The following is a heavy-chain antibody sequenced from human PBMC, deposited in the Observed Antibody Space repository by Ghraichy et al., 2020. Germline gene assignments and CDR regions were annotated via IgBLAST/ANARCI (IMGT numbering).Heavy chain of an antibody. Sequence: GSLRLSCAVYGGSFSAYYWSWIRQPPGKGLEWIGEISHSGSTHYSPSLKSRVIISVDMSKTQFSLKLTSVTAADTAVYYCLRDRRTSLRPPAYYYGLDVWGQGTMVTVSS. CDR3: LRDRRTSLRPPAYYYGLDV. D-gene: IGHD2-2*01. J-gene: IGHJ6*02. CDR1: GGSFSAYY. V-gene: IGHV4-34*01. CDR2: ISHSGST.